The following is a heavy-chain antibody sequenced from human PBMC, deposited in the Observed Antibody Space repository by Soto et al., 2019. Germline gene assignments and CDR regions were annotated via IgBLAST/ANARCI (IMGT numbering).Heavy chain of an antibody. CDR1: GGSISSGGYY. V-gene: IGHV4-30-2*01. J-gene: IGHJ4*02. D-gene: IGHD3-10*01. CDR3: ARSPHYGSGSYYFPFDY. Sequence: PSETLSLTCAVSGGSISSGGYYWSWIRQPPGKGLEGIGYIYHSGSTYYNPSLKSRFTISVDRSKTQFSLKLSSVTAADTAVYYCARSPHYGSGSYYFPFDYWGQGTLVTVSS. CDR2: IYHSGST.